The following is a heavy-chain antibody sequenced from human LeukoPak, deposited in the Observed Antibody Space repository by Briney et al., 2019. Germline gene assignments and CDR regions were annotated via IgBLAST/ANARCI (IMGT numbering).Heavy chain of an antibody. CDR3: ARDGSGSYTLFDY. J-gene: IGHJ4*02. D-gene: IGHD3-10*01. CDR2: IYYSGST. V-gene: IGHV4-31*03. Sequence: SETLSLTCTVSGGSISSGGYYWSWIRQHPGKGLEWIGYIYYSGSTYYNPSLKSRVTISVDTSKNQFYLKLSSVTAADTAVYYCARDGSGSYTLFDYWGQGTLVTVSS. CDR1: GGSISSGGYY.